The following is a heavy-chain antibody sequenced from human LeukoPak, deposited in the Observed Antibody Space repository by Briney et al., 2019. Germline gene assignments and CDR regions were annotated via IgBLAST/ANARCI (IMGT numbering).Heavy chain of an antibody. CDR2: ISSSSSHI. CDR1: GFIFSTYS. Sequence: GESLKISCAASGFIFSTYSMKWVRQAPGKGLEWVSSISSSSSHIYYADSVKGRFTISRDNAKNSLYLQMNSLRAEDTAVYYCARYSSGWYINYWGQGTLVTVSS. J-gene: IGHJ4*02. D-gene: IGHD6-19*01. V-gene: IGHV3-21*01. CDR3: ARYSSGWYINY.